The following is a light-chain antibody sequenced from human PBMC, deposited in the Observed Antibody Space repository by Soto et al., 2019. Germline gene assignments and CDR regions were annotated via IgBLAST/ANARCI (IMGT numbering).Light chain of an antibody. CDR3: CSYAGSPTYV. CDR2: DVS. Sequence: QSALTQPRSVSGSPGQSVTISCTGTSSDVGGYNYVSWYQQHPGKAPKVMIYDVSERPSGVPDRFSGSKSGNTASLTISGLRAEDEADYYCCSYAGSPTYVLGTGTKVTVL. CDR1: SSDVGGYNY. V-gene: IGLV2-11*01. J-gene: IGLJ1*01.